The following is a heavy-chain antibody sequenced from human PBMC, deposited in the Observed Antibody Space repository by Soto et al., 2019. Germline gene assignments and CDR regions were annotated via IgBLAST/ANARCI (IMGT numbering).Heavy chain of an antibody. J-gene: IGHJ6*02. D-gene: IGHD3-16*01. CDR2: ISRTGTTI. CDR3: GRAPELWDENVATGPSTYYYGMDV. CDR1: GFTFSDHY. Sequence: QMQLVESGGGLVEPGGSLRLSCAASGFTFSDHYMSWIRQAPGKGLEWVSYISRTGTTIYYADSVRGRFTISRDNSKNSLYLQMDSLRAEDTAMYYCGRAPELWDENVATGPSTYYYGMDVWGQGTTVTVSS. V-gene: IGHV3-11*01.